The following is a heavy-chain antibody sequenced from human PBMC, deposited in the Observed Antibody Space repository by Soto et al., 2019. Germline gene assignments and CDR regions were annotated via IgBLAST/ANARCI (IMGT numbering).Heavy chain of an antibody. CDR1: GGTFSSYA. J-gene: IGHJ4*02. CDR3: ARRKERSGPHYFDY. CDR2: IIPIFGTA. V-gene: IGHV1-69*05. D-gene: IGHD6-25*01. Sequence: GASVKVSCKASGGTFSSYAISWVRQAPGQGLEWMGGIIPIFGTANYAQKFQGRVTMTRNTSISTVYMELTSLRSEDTAVYYCARRKERSGPHYFDYWGQGSLVTVSS.